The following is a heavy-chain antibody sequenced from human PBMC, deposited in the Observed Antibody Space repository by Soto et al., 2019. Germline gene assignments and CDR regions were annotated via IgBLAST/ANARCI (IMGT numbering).Heavy chain of an antibody. V-gene: IGHV4-39*01. Sequence: SETLSLTCTVSGGSISSNSHYWGWIRQPPGKGLEWIGSVFKSGSTKYSASLKSRVTISVDTSKDQLSMRLSSVTVADTAVYYCARLFTESYYIASWGHGTLVTVSS. CDR2: VFKSGST. J-gene: IGHJ5*01. CDR1: GGSISSNSHY. D-gene: IGHD1-26*01. CDR3: ARLFTESYYIAS.